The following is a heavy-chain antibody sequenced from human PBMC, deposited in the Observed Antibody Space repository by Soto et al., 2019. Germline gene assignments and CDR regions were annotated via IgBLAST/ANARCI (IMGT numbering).Heavy chain of an antibody. V-gene: IGHV3-30*04. Sequence: QEQLVESGGGVVQPGGSLRLSCAASGFTFGAYDMHWVRQAPGKGLEWVAAVSHDGRNEYYADSVKGRFTISRDNSKNALYLQMNSLRTEDTAVHFCARGKWLGENGMDVWGQGTTVTVSS. CDR1: GFTFGAYD. CDR2: VSHDGRNE. CDR3: ARGKWLGENGMDV. J-gene: IGHJ6*02. D-gene: IGHD6-19*01.